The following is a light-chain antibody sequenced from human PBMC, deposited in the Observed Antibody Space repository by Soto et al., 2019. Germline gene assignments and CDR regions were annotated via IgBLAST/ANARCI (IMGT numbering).Light chain of an antibody. CDR3: QQYHSYPVT. J-gene: IGKJ5*01. Sequence: DIQMTQSPSTLSASVGDRVTITCRASQSISSWLAWYQQKPGKAPNLVIYKASSLETGVPSRFSGSGSGTEFTLTISSLQPDDFATYYCQQYHSYPVTIGQGTRLEIK. CDR1: QSISSW. V-gene: IGKV1-5*03. CDR2: KAS.